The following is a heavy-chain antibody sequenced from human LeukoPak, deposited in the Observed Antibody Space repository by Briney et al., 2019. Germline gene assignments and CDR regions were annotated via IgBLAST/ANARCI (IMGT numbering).Heavy chain of an antibody. Sequence: SETLSLTCNVSGVSVSDGRYYWTWIRQHPGKGLEWIGYKYYSGSAKYNPSLKSRLTISIDTSKNQFSLKLSSVTAADTAVYYCARGVTMVRGPPYYYYMDVWGKGTTVTVSS. CDR1: GVSVSDGRYY. D-gene: IGHD3-10*01. J-gene: IGHJ6*03. CDR2: KYYSGSA. CDR3: ARGVTMVRGPPYYYYMDV. V-gene: IGHV4-61*01.